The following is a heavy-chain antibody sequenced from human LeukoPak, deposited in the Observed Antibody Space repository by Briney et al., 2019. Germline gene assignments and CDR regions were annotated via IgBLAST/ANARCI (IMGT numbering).Heavy chain of an antibody. CDR2: IWYDGSNK. Sequence: PGGSLRLSCAASGFTFSSYGMRWVRQAPGKGLEWAAVIWYDGSNKYYADSVKGRFTISRDNSKNTLYLQMNSLRAEDTAVYYCAKDRYCSGGSCYYFDYWGQGTLVTVSS. V-gene: IGHV3-33*06. D-gene: IGHD2-15*01. CDR1: GFTFSSYG. CDR3: AKDRYCSGGSCYYFDY. J-gene: IGHJ4*02.